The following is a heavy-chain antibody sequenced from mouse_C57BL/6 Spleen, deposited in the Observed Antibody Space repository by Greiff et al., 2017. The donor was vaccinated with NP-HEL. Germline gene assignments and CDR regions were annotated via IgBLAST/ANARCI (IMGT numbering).Heavy chain of an antibody. D-gene: IGHD2-5*01. J-gene: IGHJ4*01. CDR1: GYAFSSSW. Sequence: VQLQESGPELVKPGASVKISCKASGYAFSSSWMNWVKQRPGKGLEWIGRIYPGDGDTNYNGKFKGKATLTADKSSSTAYMQLSSLTSEDSAVYFCADYSNYRYAMDYWGQGTSVTVSS. V-gene: IGHV1-82*01. CDR3: ADYSNYRYAMDY. CDR2: IYPGDGDT.